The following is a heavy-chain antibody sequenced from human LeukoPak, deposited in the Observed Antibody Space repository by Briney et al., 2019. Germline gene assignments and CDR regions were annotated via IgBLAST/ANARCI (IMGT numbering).Heavy chain of an antibody. D-gene: IGHD2-21*02. CDR2: IWYDGSNK. V-gene: IGHV3-33*06. J-gene: IGHJ3*02. Sequence: GRSLRLSCAASGFTFSSYGMHWVRQAQGKGLEWVAVIWYDGSNKYYADSVKGRFTISRDNSKNTLYLQMNSLRAEDTAVYYCAKAYCGGDCYSLVGAFDIWGQGTMVTVSS. CDR3: AKAYCGGDCYSLVGAFDI. CDR1: GFTFSSYG.